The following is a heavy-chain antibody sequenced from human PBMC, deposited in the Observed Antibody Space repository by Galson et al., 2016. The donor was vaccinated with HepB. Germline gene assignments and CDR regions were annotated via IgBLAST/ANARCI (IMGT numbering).Heavy chain of an antibody. V-gene: IGHV3-21*01. J-gene: IGHJ4*02. CDR3: GTGDIVGAIFDY. CDR1: GFTFSNYA. CDR2: ISSSSSYI. Sequence: LRLSCAASGFTFSNYAMSWVRQAPGKGLEWVSTISSSSSYIYYADSVKGRFTISRDNAKNSLYLQMNSLRAEDTAVYYCGTGDIVGAIFDYWGQGTLVTVSS. D-gene: IGHD1-26*01.